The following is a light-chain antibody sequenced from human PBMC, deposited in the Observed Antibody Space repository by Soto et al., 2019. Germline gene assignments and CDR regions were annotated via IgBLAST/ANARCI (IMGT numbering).Light chain of an antibody. CDR2: DAS. J-gene: IGKJ2*01. V-gene: IGKV3-11*01. Sequence: EIVLTQSPATLSLSPGERATLSCRASQSVSSNLAWYQHKPGQPPRLLIYDASTRATGIPARFSGSGSGTDFTLTISSLEPEDFAVYYCQQRSIRPRMYTFGQGTKLEIK. CDR1: QSVSSN. CDR3: QQRSIRPRMYT.